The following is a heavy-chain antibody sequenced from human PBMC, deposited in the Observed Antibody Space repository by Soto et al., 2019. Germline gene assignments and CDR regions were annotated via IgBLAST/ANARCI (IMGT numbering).Heavy chain of an antibody. CDR3: ARESWSSSWRFDY. J-gene: IGHJ4*02. V-gene: IGHV4-39*02. D-gene: IGHD6-13*01. CDR2: IYYSGST. Sequence: TLSLTCTVSGGSISSSTYYWGWIRQPPGKGLEWIGSIYYSGSTYYNPSLKSRVTISVDTSKNQFSLKLSSVTAADTAVYYCARESWSSSWRFDYWGQGTLVTVSS. CDR1: GGSISSSTYY.